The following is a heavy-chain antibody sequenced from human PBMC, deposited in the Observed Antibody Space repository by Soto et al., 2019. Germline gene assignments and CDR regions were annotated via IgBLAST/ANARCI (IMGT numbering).Heavy chain of an antibody. V-gene: IGHV3-23*01. Sequence: GGSLRLSCAASGFTFSSYAMSWVRQAPGKGLEWVSAISGSGGSTYYADSVKGRFTISRDNAKNTLYLQMNSLRAEDTAVYYCAKDGLGGYDYIWGSYRPYYYYYMDVWGKGTTVTVSS. CDR1: GFTFSSYA. J-gene: IGHJ6*03. CDR3: AKDGLGGYDYIWGSYRPYYYYYMDV. CDR2: ISGSGGST. D-gene: IGHD3-16*02.